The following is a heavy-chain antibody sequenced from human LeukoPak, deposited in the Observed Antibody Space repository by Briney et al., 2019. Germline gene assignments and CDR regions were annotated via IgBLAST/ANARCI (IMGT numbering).Heavy chain of an antibody. J-gene: IGHJ4*02. CDR1: GGSFSGYY. Sequence: SETLSLTCAVYGGSFSGYYWSWIRQPPGKGLEWIGEINHSGSTNYIPSLKSRVTISVDTSKNQFSLKLSSVTAADTAVYYCARLSNLDYWGQGTLVTVSS. V-gene: IGHV4-34*01. CDR3: ARLSNLDY. D-gene: IGHD4-11*01. CDR2: INHSGST.